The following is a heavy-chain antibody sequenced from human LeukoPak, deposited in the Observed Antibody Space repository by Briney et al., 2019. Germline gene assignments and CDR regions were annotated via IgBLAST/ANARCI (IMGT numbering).Heavy chain of an antibody. D-gene: IGHD1-26*01. Sequence: PGGSLRLSCAASGFTVSSNYMSWVRQAPGKGLEWVSVIYSGGSTYYADSVKGRFTISGDNSKNTLYLQMNSLRAEDTAVYYCARVRIVGAHYFDYWGQGTLVTVSS. V-gene: IGHV3-66*01. CDR3: ARVRIVGAHYFDY. J-gene: IGHJ4*02. CDR1: GFTVSSNY. CDR2: IYSGGST.